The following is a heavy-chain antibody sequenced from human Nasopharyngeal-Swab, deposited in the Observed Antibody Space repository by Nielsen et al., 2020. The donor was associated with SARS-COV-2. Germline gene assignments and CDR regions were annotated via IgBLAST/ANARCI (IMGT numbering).Heavy chain of an antibody. J-gene: IGHJ6*02. D-gene: IGHD3-3*01. CDR2: ISSSSSYI. Sequence: GGSLRLSCAASGITFSNAWMSWARQAPGKGLEWVSSISSSSSYIYYADSVKGRFTISRDNAKNSLYLQMNSLRAEDTAVYYCARDGLDYDFWSAYFMDVWGQGTTVTVSS. V-gene: IGHV3-21*01. CDR1: GITFSNAW. CDR3: ARDGLDYDFWSAYFMDV.